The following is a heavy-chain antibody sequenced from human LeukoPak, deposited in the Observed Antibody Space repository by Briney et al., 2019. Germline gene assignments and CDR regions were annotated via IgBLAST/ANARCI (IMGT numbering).Heavy chain of an antibody. CDR2: ISSSSSYI. D-gene: IGHD6-13*01. CDR1: GFTFSSYS. J-gene: IGHJ4*02. Sequence: GGSLRLSCAASGFTFSSYSMNWVRQAPGKGLEWVSSISSSSSYIYYADSVKGRFTISRDNSKNTLYLQMNSLRAEDTAIYYCAREAFIAAKEGFFDYWGQGALVTVSS. V-gene: IGHV3-21*04. CDR3: AREAFIAAKEGFFDY.